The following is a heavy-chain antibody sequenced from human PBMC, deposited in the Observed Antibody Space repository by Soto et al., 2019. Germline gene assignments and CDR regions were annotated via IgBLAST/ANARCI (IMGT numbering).Heavy chain of an antibody. J-gene: IGHJ3*02. V-gene: IGHV1-8*01. CDR2: MNPNSGNT. D-gene: IGHD1-26*01. CDR1: GCTFTSYD. CDR3: ARERSSGAFDI. Sequence: QVQLVQSGAEVKKRGASVKVSCKTSGCTFTSYDINWVRQATGQGLEWMGWMNPNSGNTAYAQKLQGRVTMTMNTSISTAYMELSSLRSEDTAVYYCARERSSGAFDIWGQGTMVTVSS.